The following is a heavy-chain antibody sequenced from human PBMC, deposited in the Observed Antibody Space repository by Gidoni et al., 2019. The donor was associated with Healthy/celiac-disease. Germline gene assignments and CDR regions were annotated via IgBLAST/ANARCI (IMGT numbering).Heavy chain of an antibody. Sequence: QVQLVQSGAEVKKPGASVKVSCKASGYTFTGYYMHWVRQAPGQGLEWMGRINPNSGGTNYAQKFQGRVTMTRDTSISTAYMELSRLRSDDTAVYYCASGPGLSIAAAGTIFRVQQVDYWGQGTLVTVSS. CDR3: ASGPGLSIAAAGTIFRVQQVDY. J-gene: IGHJ4*02. V-gene: IGHV1-2*06. D-gene: IGHD6-13*01. CDR1: GYTFTGYY. CDR2: INPNSGGT.